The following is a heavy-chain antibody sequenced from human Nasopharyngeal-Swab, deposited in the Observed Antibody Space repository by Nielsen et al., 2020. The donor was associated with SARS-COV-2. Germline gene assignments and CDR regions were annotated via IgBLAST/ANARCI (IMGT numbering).Heavy chain of an antibody. D-gene: IGHD3-3*01. J-gene: IGHJ6*02. V-gene: IGHV3-9*01. CDR2: ISWNSGSI. CDR1: GFTFDDYA. Sequence: SLKISCAASGFTFDDYAMHWVRQAPGKGLEWVSGISWNSGSIGYADSVKGRFTISRDNAKNSLYLQMNSLRAEDTALYYCARTREDFGVVWPDYYYYGMDVWGQGTTVTVSS. CDR3: ARTREDFGVVWPDYYYYGMDV.